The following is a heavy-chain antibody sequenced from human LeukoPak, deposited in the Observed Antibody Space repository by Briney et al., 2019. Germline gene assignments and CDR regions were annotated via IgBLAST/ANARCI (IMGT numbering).Heavy chain of an antibody. Sequence: GASVKVSCKVSGYTLTELSMHWGRQAPGKGLEWMGGFDPEDGETIYAQKFQGRVTMTEDTSTDTAYMELSSLRSEDTAVYYCARTTQKRYDSSGYYYLGYFDYWGQGTLVTVSS. CDR2: FDPEDGET. CDR3: ARTTQKRYDSSGYYYLGYFDY. J-gene: IGHJ4*02. V-gene: IGHV1-24*01. D-gene: IGHD3-22*01. CDR1: GYTLTELS.